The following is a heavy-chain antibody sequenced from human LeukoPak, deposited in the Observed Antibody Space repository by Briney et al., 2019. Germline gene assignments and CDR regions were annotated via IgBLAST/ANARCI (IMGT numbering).Heavy chain of an antibody. CDR1: GGSISSYY. D-gene: IGHD6-19*01. V-gene: IGHV4-4*07. Sequence: PSETLSLTCTVSGGSISSYYWSWIRQPAGKGLEWIGRIYTSGSTNYNPSLKSRVTMSVDTSKNQFSLKLNSVTAADTAVYYCARAQWLISRYYFDFWGQGTLVTVSS. CDR2: IYTSGST. J-gene: IGHJ4*02. CDR3: ARAQWLISRYYFDF.